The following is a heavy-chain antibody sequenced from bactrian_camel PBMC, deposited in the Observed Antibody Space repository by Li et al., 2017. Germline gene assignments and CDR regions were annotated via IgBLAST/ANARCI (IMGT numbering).Heavy chain of an antibody. Sequence: HVQLVESGGGSVQSGGSLRLSCTAFGDFYSLGVVGWFRQAPGKEREGIGAVYVRGGSTYMSDSVKGRFTISQDSDKSTVYLQLNRVKAEDTAMYYCAADEDAYGASWTTQDEYAYWGQGTQVTVS. J-gene: IGHJ4*01. CDR3: AADEDAYGASWTTQDEYAY. CDR2: VYVRGGST. V-gene: IGHV3S54*01. D-gene: IGHD3*01. CDR1: GDFYSLGV.